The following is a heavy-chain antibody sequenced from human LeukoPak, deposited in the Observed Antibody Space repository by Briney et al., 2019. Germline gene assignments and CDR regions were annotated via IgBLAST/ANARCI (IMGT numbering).Heavy chain of an antibody. CDR2: ISGSGGST. Sequence: PGGSLRLSCAASGFTFSSYAMSWVRQAPGEGLEWVSAISGSGGSTYYADSVKGRFTISRDNSKNTLYLQMNSLRAEDTAVYYCARDMRSYYDSSGYDWFDPWGQGTLVTVSS. CDR3: ARDMRSYYDSSGYDWFDP. D-gene: IGHD3-22*01. J-gene: IGHJ5*02. CDR1: GFTFSSYA. V-gene: IGHV3-23*01.